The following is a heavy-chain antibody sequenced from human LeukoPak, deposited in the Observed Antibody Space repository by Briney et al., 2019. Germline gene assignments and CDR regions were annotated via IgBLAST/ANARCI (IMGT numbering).Heavy chain of an antibody. D-gene: IGHD3-10*02. CDR2: IKQDGSEK. V-gene: IGHV3-7*01. CDR3: AELGITMIGGV. J-gene: IGHJ6*04. Sequence: AGGSLRLSCAASGFTFSSYWMSWVRQAPGKGLEWVANIKQDGSEKYYVDSVKGRFTISRDNAKNSLYLQMNSLRAEDTAVYYRAELGITMIGGVWGKGTTVTISS. CDR1: GFTFSSYW.